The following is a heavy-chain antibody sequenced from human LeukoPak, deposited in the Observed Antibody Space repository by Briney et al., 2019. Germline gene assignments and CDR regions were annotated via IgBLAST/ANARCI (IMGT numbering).Heavy chain of an antibody. CDR3: AKYRLHCSGGSCYTGYFDY. CDR1: GFTFSSYG. D-gene: IGHD2-15*01. Sequence: GRSLRLSCAASGFTFSSYGMHWVRQAPGKGLEWVAYIWYDGSNKYYADSVKGRFTISIDNSKNTLYLQMNSLRAEDTAVYYCAKYRLHCSGGSCYTGYFDYWGQGTLVTVSS. V-gene: IGHV3-33*06. J-gene: IGHJ4*02. CDR2: IWYDGSNK.